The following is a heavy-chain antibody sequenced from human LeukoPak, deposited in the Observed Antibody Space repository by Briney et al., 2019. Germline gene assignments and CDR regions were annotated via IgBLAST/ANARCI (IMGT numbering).Heavy chain of an antibody. CDR1: GGSISSSY. Sequence: SETLSLTCTVSGGSISSSYWSWIRRPPGKGLEWIAYIFYSGSTSYNPSLKGRVTTSVETSKNQFSLKLSSVTAADTAVYYCARATATAYYYYGMDVWGQGTTVTVSS. J-gene: IGHJ6*02. CDR3: ARATATAYYYYGMDV. CDR2: IFYSGST. D-gene: IGHD1-1*01. V-gene: IGHV4-59*01.